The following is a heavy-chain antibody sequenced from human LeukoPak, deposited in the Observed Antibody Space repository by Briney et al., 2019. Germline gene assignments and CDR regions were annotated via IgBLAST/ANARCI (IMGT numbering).Heavy chain of an antibody. J-gene: IGHJ4*02. CDR2: INACNGNT. V-gene: IGHV1-3*01. D-gene: IGHD5-12*01. Sequence: ASVKVSCKASGYTFTSYAMHWVRQAPGQRLEWMGWINACNGNTKYSQKFQGRVTITRDTSASTAYMELSSLRSEDTAVYYCARVSPTTNKLAYWGQGTLVTVSS. CDR3: ARVSPTTNKLAY. CDR1: GYTFTSYA.